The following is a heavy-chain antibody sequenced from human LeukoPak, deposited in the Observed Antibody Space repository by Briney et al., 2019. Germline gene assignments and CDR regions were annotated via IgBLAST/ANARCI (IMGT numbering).Heavy chain of an antibody. V-gene: IGHV4-38-2*02. D-gene: IGHD4-11*01. Sequence: SETLSLTCTVSGYSISSGYYWGWIRQPSGKGLEWIGSIYHSGSTYYNPSLKSRVTISVDTSKNQFSLKLSSVTAADTAVYYCATSTLDHDAFDIWGQGTMVTVSS. CDR3: ATSTLDHDAFDI. CDR1: GYSISSGYY. J-gene: IGHJ3*02. CDR2: IYHSGST.